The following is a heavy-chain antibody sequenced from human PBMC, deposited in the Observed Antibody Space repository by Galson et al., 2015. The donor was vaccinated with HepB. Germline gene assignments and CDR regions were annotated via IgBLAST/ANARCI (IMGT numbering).Heavy chain of an antibody. D-gene: IGHD6-13*01. CDR1: GFTFSSYG. V-gene: IGHV3-30*02. CDR3: AKSSPSSWGKSYWYFDL. Sequence: SLRLSCAASGFTFSSYGMHWVRQAPGKGLEWVAFIRYDGSNKYYADSVKGRFTISRDNSKNTLYLQMNSLRAEGTAVYYCAKSSPSSWGKSYWYFDLWGRGTLVTVSS. CDR2: IRYDGSNK. J-gene: IGHJ2*01.